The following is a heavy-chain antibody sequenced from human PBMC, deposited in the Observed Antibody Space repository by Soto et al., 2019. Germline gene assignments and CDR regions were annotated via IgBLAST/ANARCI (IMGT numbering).Heavy chain of an antibody. Sequence: GASLKVSCKASGGTFSSYAISWVRQAPGQGLEWMGGIIHIFGTANYAQKFQGRVTITADESTSTAYMELSSLRSEDTAVYYCARSIYSYSFDPWGQGTLVTVSS. J-gene: IGHJ5*02. CDR3: ARSIYSYSFDP. D-gene: IGHD5-18*01. CDR1: GGTFSSYA. CDR2: IIHIFGTA. V-gene: IGHV1-69*13.